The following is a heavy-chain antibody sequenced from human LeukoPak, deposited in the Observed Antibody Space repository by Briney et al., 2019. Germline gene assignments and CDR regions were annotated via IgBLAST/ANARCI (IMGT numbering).Heavy chain of an antibody. CDR1: GFTFDDYA. Sequence: GGSLRLSCAASGFTFDDYAMHWVRQAPGKGLEWVSGISWNSGSIGCADSVKGRFTISRDNAKNSLYLQMNSLRAEDTAVYYCAKRSFCRSGSCYSFGFDYWGQGTLVTVSS. CDR2: ISWNSGSI. J-gene: IGHJ4*02. D-gene: IGHD2-15*01. V-gene: IGHV3-9*01. CDR3: AKRSFCRSGSCYSFGFDY.